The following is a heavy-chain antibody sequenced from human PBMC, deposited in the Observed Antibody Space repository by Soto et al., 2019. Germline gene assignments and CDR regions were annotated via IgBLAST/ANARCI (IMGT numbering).Heavy chain of an antibody. CDR3: SPDHPDMAMGCPV. J-gene: IGHJ1*01. CDR1: GFDFGSFG. Sequence: SVKVSCKASGFDFGSFGIQFLRQTRWRGLEGIGWIVVVSGSTNYARQFQGRVAISRDMSSSTAYLDLYDLKSDDTAAYLCSPDHPDMAMGCPVWGQG. CDR2: IVVVSGST. V-gene: IGHV1-58*02. D-gene: IGHD5-18*01.